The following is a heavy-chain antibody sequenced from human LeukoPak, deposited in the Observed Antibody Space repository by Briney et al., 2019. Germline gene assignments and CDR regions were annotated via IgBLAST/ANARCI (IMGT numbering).Heavy chain of an antibody. D-gene: IGHD5-18*01. Sequence: GGSLRLSCAASRFTFSSYSMHWVRQAPGKGLEWVSSISSSSSYIYYADSVKGRFTISRDNAKNSLYLQMNSLRAEDTAVYYCATGGYSYNFDYWGQGTLVTVSS. J-gene: IGHJ4*02. V-gene: IGHV3-21*01. CDR3: ATGGYSYNFDY. CDR2: ISSSSSYI. CDR1: RFTFSSYS.